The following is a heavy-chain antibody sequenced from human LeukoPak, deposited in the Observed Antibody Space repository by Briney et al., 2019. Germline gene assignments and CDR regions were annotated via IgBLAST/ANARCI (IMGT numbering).Heavy chain of an antibody. V-gene: IGHV1-18*01. CDR2: ISAYNGNT. Sequence: ASVKVSCKASGYTFTSYGISWVRQAPGQGLEWMGWISAYNGNTNYAQKLQGRVTMTTDTSTSTAYMELRSLRSDDTAVYYCARESVDRDSSSHEDYWGQGTLVTVSS. J-gene: IGHJ4*02. CDR1: GYTFTSYG. D-gene: IGHD6-13*01. CDR3: ARESVDRDSSSHEDY.